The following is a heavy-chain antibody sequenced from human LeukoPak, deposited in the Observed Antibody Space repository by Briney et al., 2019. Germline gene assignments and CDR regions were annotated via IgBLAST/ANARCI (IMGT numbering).Heavy chain of an antibody. D-gene: IGHD6-13*01. CDR1: GYTFTGYY. CDR3: ARTIAAADY. CDR2: ISAYNGNT. J-gene: IGHJ4*02. V-gene: IGHV1-18*04. Sequence: ASVKVSCKASGYTFTGYYMHWVRQAPGQGLEWMGWISAYNGNTNYAQKLQGRVTMTTDTSTSTAYMELRSLRSDDTAVYYCARTIAAADYWGQGTLVTVSS.